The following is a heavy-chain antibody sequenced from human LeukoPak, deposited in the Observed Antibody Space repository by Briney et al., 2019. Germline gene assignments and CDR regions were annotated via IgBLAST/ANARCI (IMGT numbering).Heavy chain of an antibody. CDR2: FDAEDGET. D-gene: IGHD2-2*01. J-gene: IGHJ5*02. CDR1: GYTLTELS. CDR3: ATAGRRYCSSTSCYLDGNNWFDP. Sequence: ASVKVSCKVSGYTLTELSMHWVRQAPGKGLEWMGGFDAEDGETIYAQKFQGRVTMTEDTSTDTAYMELSSLRSEDTAVYYCATAGRRYCSSTSCYLDGNNWFDPWGQGTLVTVSS. V-gene: IGHV1-24*01.